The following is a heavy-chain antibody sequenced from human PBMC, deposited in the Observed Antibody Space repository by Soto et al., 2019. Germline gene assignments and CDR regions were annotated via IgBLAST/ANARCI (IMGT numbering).Heavy chain of an antibody. CDR3: ARDSRHQLLAFDY. Sequence: SETLSLTCSVSGGSISSSSYYWGWIRQPPGKGLEWIGYIYYSGSTYYNPSLKSRVTISVDTSKNQFSLKLSSVTAADTAVYYCARDSRHQLLAFDYWGQGTLVTVSS. J-gene: IGHJ4*02. V-gene: IGHV4-30-4*08. CDR2: IYYSGST. CDR1: GGSISSSSYY. D-gene: IGHD2-2*01.